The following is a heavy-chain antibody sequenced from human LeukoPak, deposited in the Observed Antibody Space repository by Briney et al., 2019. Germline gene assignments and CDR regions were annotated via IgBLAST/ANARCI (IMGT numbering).Heavy chain of an antibody. V-gene: IGHV1-18*01. CDR3: ARGEPPSSGWYSIGVFLDY. CDR2: ISAYNGNT. J-gene: IGHJ4*02. Sequence: ASVKVSCKASGYTFTSYGISWVRQAPGQGLEWMGWISAYNGNTNYAQKLQGRVTMTTDTSTSTAYMELRSLRSDDTAVYYCARGEPPSSGWYSIGVFLDYWGQGTLVTVSS. CDR1: GYTFTSYG. D-gene: IGHD6-19*01.